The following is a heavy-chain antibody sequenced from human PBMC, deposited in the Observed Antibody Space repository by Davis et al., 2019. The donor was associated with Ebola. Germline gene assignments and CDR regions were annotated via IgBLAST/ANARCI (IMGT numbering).Heavy chain of an antibody. D-gene: IGHD3-10*01. Sequence: SETLSLTCAVYGGSFSGYYWSWIRQPPGKGLEWIGEINHSGSTNYNPSLKSRVTISVDTSKNQFSLKLSSVTAADTAVYYCARDHYGVYYYGMDVWGQGTTVTVSS. V-gene: IGHV4-34*01. CDR2: INHSGST. CDR3: ARDHYGVYYYGMDV. J-gene: IGHJ6*02. CDR1: GGSFSGYY.